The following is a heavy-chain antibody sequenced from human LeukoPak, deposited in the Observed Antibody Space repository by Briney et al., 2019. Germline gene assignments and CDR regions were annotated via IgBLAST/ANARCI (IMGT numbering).Heavy chain of an antibody. Sequence: PGRSLRLSCAASGFTFDDYAMHWVRQAPGKGLEWVSGISWNSGSIGYADSVKGRFTISRDNAKNSLYLQMTSLRAEDTALYYCAKGFDSSGYYAFDYWAREPWSPSTQ. CDR1: GFTFDDYA. V-gene: IGHV3-9*01. D-gene: IGHD3-22*01. CDR3: AKGFDSSGYYAFDY. J-gene: IGHJ4*02. CDR2: ISWNSGSI.